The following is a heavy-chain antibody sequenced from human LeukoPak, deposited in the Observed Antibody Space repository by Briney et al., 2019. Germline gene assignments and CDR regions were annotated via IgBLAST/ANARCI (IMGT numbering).Heavy chain of an antibody. D-gene: IGHD3-10*01. CDR3: ARCMVRGVITDDAFDI. CDR2: ISSSGSTI. CDR1: RFTFSNYA. J-gene: IGHJ3*02. Sequence: GGALRLSCAASRFTFSNYAMSWVRQAPGKGLEWVSYISSSGSTIYYADSVKGRFTISRDNAKNSLYLQMNSLRAEDTAVYYCARCMVRGVITDDAFDIWGQGTMVTVSS. V-gene: IGHV3-48*03.